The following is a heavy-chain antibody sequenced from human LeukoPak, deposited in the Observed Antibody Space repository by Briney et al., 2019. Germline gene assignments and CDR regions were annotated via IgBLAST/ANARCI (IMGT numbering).Heavy chain of an antibody. CDR3: ARDVGRAAAGSNGVYDY. CDR1: GYTFTSYY. V-gene: IGHV1-46*01. Sequence: ASVKVSCKASGYTFTSYYMHWVRQAPGQGLEWMGIINPSGGSTSYAQKFQGRVTMTRDTSTSTVYMELSSLRSEDTAVYHCARDVGRAAAGSNGVYDYWGQGTLVTVSS. D-gene: IGHD6-13*01. J-gene: IGHJ4*02. CDR2: INPSGGST.